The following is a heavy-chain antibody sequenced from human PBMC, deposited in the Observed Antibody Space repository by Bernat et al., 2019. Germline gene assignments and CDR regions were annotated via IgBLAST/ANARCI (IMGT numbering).Heavy chain of an antibody. CDR3: ASAGNAFEI. D-gene: IGHD6-13*01. CDR2: ISSSSSYI. J-gene: IGHJ3*02. Sequence: EVQLVESGGGLVKPGGSLRLSCAASGFTFSSYSMNWVRQAPGKGLEWVSYISSSSSYIYYADSVKGRFTISRDNAKNSLYLQMNSLRAEDTAVYYCASAGNAFEIWDQGTMVTVSS. V-gene: IGHV3-21*05. CDR1: GFTFSSYS.